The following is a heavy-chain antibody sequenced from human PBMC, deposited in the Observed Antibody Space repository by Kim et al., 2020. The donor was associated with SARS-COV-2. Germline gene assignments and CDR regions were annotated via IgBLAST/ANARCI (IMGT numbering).Heavy chain of an antibody. J-gene: IGHJ5*02. CDR1: GYSFTSYW. CDR3: ARRVKGLAVAGSGLVDWFDP. D-gene: IGHD6-19*01. Sequence: GESLKISCKGSGYSFTSYWIGWVRQMPGKGLEWMGIIYPGDYDTRYSPSFQGQVTISADKSISTAYLQWSSLKASDTAMYYCARRVKGLAVAGSGLVDWFDPWGQGTLVTVSS. V-gene: IGHV5-51*01. CDR2: IYPGDYDT.